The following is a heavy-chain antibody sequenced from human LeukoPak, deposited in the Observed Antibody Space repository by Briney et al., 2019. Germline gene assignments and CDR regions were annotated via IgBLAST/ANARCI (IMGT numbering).Heavy chain of an antibody. Sequence: GGSLRLSCAASGFTFSSYSMNWVRQAPGKGLEWVSSISSSSSYIHYADSVKGRFTISRDNAKNSLYLQMNSLRAEDTAVYYCARDSHLYYYDSSGHIDYWGQGTLVTVSS. J-gene: IGHJ4*02. V-gene: IGHV3-21*01. D-gene: IGHD3-22*01. CDR3: ARDSHLYYYDSSGHIDY. CDR1: GFTFSSYS. CDR2: ISSSSSYI.